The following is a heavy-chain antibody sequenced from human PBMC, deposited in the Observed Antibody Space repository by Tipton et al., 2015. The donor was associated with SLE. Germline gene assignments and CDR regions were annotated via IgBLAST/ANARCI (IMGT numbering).Heavy chain of an antibody. V-gene: IGHV3-66*01. CDR1: GFTVSNTY. Sequence: VQLVQSGGGSVQPGGSLRLSCAASGFTVSNTYMSWVRQAPGKGLERVSVIYSGWGTYYADSAEGRCTISRDSSTLYLQMSNLRTGDPAVCYCAIVGSAHFYASGSFPLGMGVSGQGASVTVSS. J-gene: IGHJ6*02. CDR3: AIVGSAHFYASGSFPLGMGV. D-gene: IGHD3-10*01. CDR2: IYSGWGT.